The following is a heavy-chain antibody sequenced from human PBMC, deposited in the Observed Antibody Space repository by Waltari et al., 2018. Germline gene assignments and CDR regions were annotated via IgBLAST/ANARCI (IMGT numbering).Heavy chain of an antibody. J-gene: IGHJ4*02. CDR3: ATAVRSDYYGSGQTDY. D-gene: IGHD3-10*01. V-gene: IGHV1-24*01. CDR1: GYTRTELP. Sequence: QVHLLQSGAEVKEPGASVKASCKVSGYTRTELPMHWVRQAPGKGLEWMGGFDPEDGETIYAQKCQGRVTMTEDTSTDTAYMELSSLRSEDTAVYYCATAVRSDYYGSGQTDYWGQGTLVTVSS. CDR2: FDPEDGET.